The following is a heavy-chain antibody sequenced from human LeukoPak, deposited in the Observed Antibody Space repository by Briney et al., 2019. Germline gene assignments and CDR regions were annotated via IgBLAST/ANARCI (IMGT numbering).Heavy chain of an antibody. D-gene: IGHD3-16*01. V-gene: IGHV4-39*01. Sequence: SETLSLTCTVSGGSISSSDYLWAWVRQPPGKGLEWIGDFYYNGVTSYDRSLKSRVTISVDTSKNQFSLNLTSVTAADTAVYHCVRRNYVSGRIDPWGQGTLVTVSS. CDR1: GGSISSSDYL. CDR2: FYYNGVT. J-gene: IGHJ5*02. CDR3: VRRNYVSGRIDP.